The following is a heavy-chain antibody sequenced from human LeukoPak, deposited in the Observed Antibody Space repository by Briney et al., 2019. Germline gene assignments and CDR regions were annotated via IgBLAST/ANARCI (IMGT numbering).Heavy chain of an antibody. Sequence: PGGYLRLSCAASGFTFGSYAMSWVRKAPGKGLEWVSTVSGSGGSTYYADSVKSRFTISRDNSKNTLYLQMNSLRAEDTAVYYCAKNWETMIRGALDYWGQGTLVTVSS. V-gene: IGHV3-23*01. J-gene: IGHJ4*02. D-gene: IGHD3-10*01. CDR1: GFTFGSYA. CDR3: AKNWETMIRGALDY. CDR2: VSGSGGST.